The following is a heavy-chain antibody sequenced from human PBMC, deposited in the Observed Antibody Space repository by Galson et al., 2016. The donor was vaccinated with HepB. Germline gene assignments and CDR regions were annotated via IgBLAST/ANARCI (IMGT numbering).Heavy chain of an antibody. V-gene: IGHV4-61*01. Sequence: SETLSLTCTVAGGSVTSGYNYWSWIRQAPGKGLEWIGYISYSGSTNFNPSLKSRVTISVDTSKNQFSLKLTSVTAADTAVYYCARDEGCTGGRCYSNWYFALWGRGTLVTVSS. CDR1: GGSVTSGYNY. J-gene: IGHJ2*01. CDR2: ISYSGST. D-gene: IGHD2-15*01. CDR3: ARDEGCTGGRCYSNWYFAL.